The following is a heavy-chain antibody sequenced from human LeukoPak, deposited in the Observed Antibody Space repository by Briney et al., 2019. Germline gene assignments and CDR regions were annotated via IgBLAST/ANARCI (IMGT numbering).Heavy chain of an antibody. Sequence: SETLSLTCTVSGGSISSYYWSWIRQPPGKGLEWIGYIYYSGSTNYNPSLKSRVTISVDTSKNQFSLKPSSVTAADTAVYYCARRVVVTAPFDYWGQGALVTVSS. V-gene: IGHV4-59*08. CDR3: ARRVVVTAPFDY. D-gene: IGHD2-21*02. CDR2: IYYSGST. J-gene: IGHJ4*02. CDR1: GGSISSYY.